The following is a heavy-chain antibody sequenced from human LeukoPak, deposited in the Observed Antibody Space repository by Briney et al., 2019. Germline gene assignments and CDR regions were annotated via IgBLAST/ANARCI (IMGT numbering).Heavy chain of an antibody. D-gene: IGHD3-9*01. V-gene: IGHV3-21*01. J-gene: IGHJ5*02. CDR1: GFTFSSYS. CDR3: ARRYFDWLIPQLQNWFDP. Sequence: GGSLRLSCAASGFTFSSYSMNWVRQAPGKGLEWVSSISSSSSYIYYADSVKGRFTISRDNAKNSLYLQMNSLRAEDTAVYYCARRYFDWLIPQLQNWFDPWGQGTLVTVSS. CDR2: ISSSSSYI.